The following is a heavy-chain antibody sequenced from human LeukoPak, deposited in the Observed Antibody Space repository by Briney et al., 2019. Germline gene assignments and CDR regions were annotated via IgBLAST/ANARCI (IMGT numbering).Heavy chain of an antibody. J-gene: IGHJ4*02. CDR1: GGSISSGDYY. CDR3: ARDNYYDSRVPFDY. D-gene: IGHD3-22*01. Sequence: SQTLSLTCTVSGGSISSGDYYWSWIRQPPGKGLEWIGYIYYSGSTYYNPSLKSRVTISVDTSKNQFSLKLSSVTAADTAVYCCARDNYYDSRVPFDYWGQGTLVTVSS. V-gene: IGHV4-30-4*08. CDR2: IYYSGST.